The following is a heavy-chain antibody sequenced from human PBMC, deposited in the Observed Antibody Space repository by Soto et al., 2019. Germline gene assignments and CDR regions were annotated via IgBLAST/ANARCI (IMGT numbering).Heavy chain of an antibody. D-gene: IGHD4-17*01. V-gene: IGHV3-33*01. CDR3: ARDRDPMTTVTEIGC. CDR2: IWYDGSNK. Sequence: QVQLVESGGGVVQPGRSLRLSCAASGFTFSNYGMHWVRQAPGKGLEWVAVIWYDGSNKYYGDSVKGRFTISRDNSKKPLYLQMNSLRGEDMAWYYCARDRDPMTTVTEIGCWGQGTLVTVSS. CDR1: GFTFSNYG. J-gene: IGHJ4*02.